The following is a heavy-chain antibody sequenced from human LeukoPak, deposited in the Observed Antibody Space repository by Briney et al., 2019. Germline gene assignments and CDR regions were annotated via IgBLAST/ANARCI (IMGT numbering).Heavy chain of an antibody. V-gene: IGHV4-34*01. CDR3: ASCRYSYGYGY. CDR2: INHSGST. J-gene: IGHJ4*02. CDR1: GGSFSGYY. Sequence: PSETLSLTCAVYGGSFSGYYWSWIRQPPGKGLEWIGEINHSGSTNYNPSLKSRVTISVDTSKNQFSLKLSSVTAADTAVYYCASCRYSYGYGYWGQGTLVTVSS. D-gene: IGHD5-18*01.